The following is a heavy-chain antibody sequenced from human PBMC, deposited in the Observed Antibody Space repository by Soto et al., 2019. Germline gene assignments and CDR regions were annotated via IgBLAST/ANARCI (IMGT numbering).Heavy chain of an antibody. Sequence: SVKVSCKASGGTFSSYTISWVRQAPGQGLEWMGRIIPILGIANYAQKFQGRVTITADKSTSTAYMELSSLRSEDTAVYYCARSYNWNDGYYFDYWGQGTLVTVSS. CDR1: GGTFSSYT. CDR3: ARSYNWNDGYYFDY. V-gene: IGHV1-69*02. D-gene: IGHD1-20*01. J-gene: IGHJ4*02. CDR2: IIPILGIA.